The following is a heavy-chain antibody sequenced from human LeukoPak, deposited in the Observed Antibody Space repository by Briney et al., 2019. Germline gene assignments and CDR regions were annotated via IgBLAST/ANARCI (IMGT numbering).Heavy chain of an antibody. CDR1: GITLSNYG. CDR2: ISGSGGST. CDR3: AKRGVVIRVILVGFHKEAYYFDS. J-gene: IGHJ4*02. D-gene: IGHD3-22*01. V-gene: IGHV3-23*01. Sequence: GGSLRLSCAVSGITLSNYGMSWVRQAPGKGLEWVAGISGSGGSTNYADSVKGRFTISRDNPKNTLFRQMKSLRAEDTAVYFCAKRGVVIRVILVGFHKEAYYFDSWGQGALVTVSS.